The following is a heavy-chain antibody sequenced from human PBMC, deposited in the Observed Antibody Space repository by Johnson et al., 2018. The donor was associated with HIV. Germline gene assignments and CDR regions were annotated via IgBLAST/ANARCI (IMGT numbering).Heavy chain of an antibody. D-gene: IGHD2-21*02. Sequence: QEKLVESGGRVVQPGRSLRLACAASGFTFSSYALHWVRQAPGKGLEWVAVISYDGSNKYYADSVKGRFTISRENSRPTLYLQMNSLRAEDTALYYCAREPMGCGGDCGGVFDLWGQGTMVTVSS. V-gene: IGHV3-30*03. CDR2: ISYDGSNK. CDR3: AREPMGCGGDCGGVFDL. CDR1: GFTFSSYA. J-gene: IGHJ3*01.